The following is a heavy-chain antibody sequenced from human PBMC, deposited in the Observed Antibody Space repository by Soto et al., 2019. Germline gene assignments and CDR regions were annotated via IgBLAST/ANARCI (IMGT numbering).Heavy chain of an antibody. J-gene: IGHJ4*02. Sequence: PGESLKISCKGSGFSFRTYWIAWVRQMPGKGLEWMGIIYPGDSETRYSPSFQGQVTISADKSISTAYLQWSSLKASDTAMYYCARHDRQGYSSSWIDYWGQGNVVTVSS. CDR1: GFSFRTYW. V-gene: IGHV5-51*01. D-gene: IGHD6-13*01. CDR2: IYPGDSET. CDR3: ARHDRQGYSSSWIDY.